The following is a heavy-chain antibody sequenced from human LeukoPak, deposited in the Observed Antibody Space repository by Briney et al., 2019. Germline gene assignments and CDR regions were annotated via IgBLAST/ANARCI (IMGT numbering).Heavy chain of an antibody. V-gene: IGHV3-15*01. D-gene: IGHD2-15*01. CDR3: TTDPTLHCSGGSCYGYYYYYMDV. J-gene: IGHJ6*03. CDR2: IKSKRDGGTK. Sequence: GGSLTLSCAASGVTFSNAWLSWVRQAPGKGLEWVGRIKSKRDGGTKHYAAPVKGRLAITREDSKNMMHLQMNSLKTEDTAVYYCTTDPTLHCSGGSCYGYYYYYMDVWGKGTTVTVSS. CDR1: GVTFSNAW.